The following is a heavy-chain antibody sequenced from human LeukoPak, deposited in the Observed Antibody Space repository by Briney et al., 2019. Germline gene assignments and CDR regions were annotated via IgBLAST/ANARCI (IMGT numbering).Heavy chain of an antibody. CDR3: ARGPFNRFDS. CDR1: GDSMRSYY. V-gene: IGHV4-59*01. CDR2: TYYTGST. J-gene: IGHJ4*02. Sequence: SETLSLTCNVSGDSMRSYYWSWIRQPPGKGLEWIGNTYYTGSTNYNPSLKSRVAISVDTSKNQFSLKLSSVTAADTAVYYCARGPFNRFDSWGQGTLVTVSS. D-gene: IGHD1-14*01.